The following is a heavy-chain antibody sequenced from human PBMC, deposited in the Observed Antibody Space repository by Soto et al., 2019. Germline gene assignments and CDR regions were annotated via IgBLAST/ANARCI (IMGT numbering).Heavy chain of an antibody. CDR2: IYPGDSDT. Sequence: GESLKISCKGSGYSFTSYWIGWVRQMPGKGLEWMGIIYPGDSDTRYSPSFQGQVTISADKSISTAYLQWSSLKASDTAMYYCARRKSAVAGTSWFDPWGQGTLVTVSS. D-gene: IGHD6-19*01. CDR3: ARRKSAVAGTSWFDP. J-gene: IGHJ5*02. CDR1: GYSFTSYW. V-gene: IGHV5-51*01.